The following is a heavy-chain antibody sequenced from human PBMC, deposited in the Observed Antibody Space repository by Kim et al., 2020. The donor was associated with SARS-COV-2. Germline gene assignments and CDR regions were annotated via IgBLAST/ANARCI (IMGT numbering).Heavy chain of an antibody. D-gene: IGHD1-26*01. CDR1: GGTFSSYA. Sequence: SVKVSCKASGGTFSSYAISWVRQAPGQGLEWMGGIIPIFGTANYAQKFQGRVTITADESTSTAYMELSSLRSEDTAVYYCARDLEGGSNGGYWGQGTLVTVSS. V-gene: IGHV1-69*13. CDR2: IIPIFGTA. CDR3: ARDLEGGSNGGY. J-gene: IGHJ4*02.